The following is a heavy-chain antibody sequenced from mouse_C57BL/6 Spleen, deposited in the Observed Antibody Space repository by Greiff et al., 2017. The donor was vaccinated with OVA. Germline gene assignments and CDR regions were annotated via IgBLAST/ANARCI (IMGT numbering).Heavy chain of an antibody. CDR1: GYTFTSYW. D-gene: IGHD1-1*01. CDR3: ARSTVVATVDY. Sequence: QVQLKQPGAELVRPGSSVKLSCKASGYTFTSYWMDWVTQRPGQGLEWIGNIYPSDSETHYNQKFKDKATLTVDKSSSTAYMQLSSLTSEDSAVDYCARSTVVATVDYWGQGTTLTVSS. J-gene: IGHJ2*01. V-gene: IGHV1-61*01. CDR2: IYPSDSET.